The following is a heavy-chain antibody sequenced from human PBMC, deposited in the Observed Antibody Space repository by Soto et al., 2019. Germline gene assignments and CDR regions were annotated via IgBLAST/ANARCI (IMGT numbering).Heavy chain of an antibody. V-gene: IGHV4-30-4*01. Sequence: TLSLTCTVSGGSISSGDYYWSWIRQPPGKGLEWIGYIYYSGSTYYNPSLKSRVTISVDTSKNQFSLKLSSVTAADTAVYYCARGGSFWRGYLGWFDPWGQGTLVTVSS. CDR3: ARGGSFWRGYLGWFDP. CDR1: GGSISSGDYY. D-gene: IGHD3-3*01. CDR2: IYYSGST. J-gene: IGHJ5*02.